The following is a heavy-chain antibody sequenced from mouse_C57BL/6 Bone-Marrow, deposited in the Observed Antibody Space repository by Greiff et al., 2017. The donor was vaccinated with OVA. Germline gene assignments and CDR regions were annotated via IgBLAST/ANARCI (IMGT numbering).Heavy chain of an antibody. V-gene: IGHV3-1*01. Sequence: VQLKESGPGMVKPSQSLSLTCTVTGYSITSGYDWHWIRHFPGNKLEWMGYISYSGSTNYNPSLKSRISITHDTSKNHFFLKLNSVTTEDTATYYCAREGDYDGSRYFDYWGQGTTLTVSS. D-gene: IGHD1-1*01. CDR3: AREGDYDGSRYFDY. J-gene: IGHJ2*01. CDR1: GYSITSGYD. CDR2: ISYSGST.